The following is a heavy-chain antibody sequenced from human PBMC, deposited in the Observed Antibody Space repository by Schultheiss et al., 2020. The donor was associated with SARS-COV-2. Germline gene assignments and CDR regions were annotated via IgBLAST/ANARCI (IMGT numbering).Heavy chain of an antibody. D-gene: IGHD2-15*01. CDR1: GGSFSGYY. J-gene: IGHJ6*02. Sequence: SETLSLTCAVYGGSFSGYYWGWIRQPPGKGLEWIGSIYYSGSTYYNPSLQSRVSISVDTSKNQFSLNLSSVTAADTAVYYCARHHFSGYCTGGSCEYYYYYYGMDVWGQGTTVTVSS. V-gene: IGHV4-59*08. CDR2: IYYSGST. CDR3: ARHHFSGYCTGGSCEYYYYYYGMDV.